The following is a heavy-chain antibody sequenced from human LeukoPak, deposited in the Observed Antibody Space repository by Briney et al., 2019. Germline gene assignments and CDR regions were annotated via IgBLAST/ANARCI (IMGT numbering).Heavy chain of an antibody. Sequence: GESLKISCKGSGYSFSNYWIGWVRQMPGKGLEWMGIIYPGDSDTRYSPSFQGQVTISADKSISTAYLQWSSLKASDTAMYYCARHYYDYVWGSYGIDYWGQGTLVAVSS. J-gene: IGHJ4*02. CDR1: GYSFSNYW. CDR2: IYPGDSDT. CDR3: ARHYYDYVWGSYGIDY. V-gene: IGHV5-51*01. D-gene: IGHD3-16*01.